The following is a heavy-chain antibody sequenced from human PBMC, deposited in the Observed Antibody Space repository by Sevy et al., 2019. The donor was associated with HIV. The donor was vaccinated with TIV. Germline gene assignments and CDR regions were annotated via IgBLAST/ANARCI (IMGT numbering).Heavy chain of an antibody. D-gene: IGHD3-22*01. CDR1: GFTFSSYW. CDR3: ARGITMIVVYYFDY. V-gene: IGHV3-7*03. J-gene: IGHJ4*02. CDR2: IKQDGSEK. Sequence: GGSLRLSCAASGFTFSSYWMSWVRQAPGKGLEWVANIKQDGSEKYYVDSVEGRFTISRDNAKNSLYLQMNSLRAEDTAVYYCARGITMIVVYYFDYWGQGTLVTVSS.